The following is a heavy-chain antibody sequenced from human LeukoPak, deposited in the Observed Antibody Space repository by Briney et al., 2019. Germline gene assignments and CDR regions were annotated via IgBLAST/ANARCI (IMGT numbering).Heavy chain of an antibody. D-gene: IGHD6-6*01. CDR2: INHSGST. V-gene: IGHV4-34*01. CDR3: AREGYRSSSMLN. J-gene: IGHJ4*02. Sequence: SETLSLTCAVYGGSFSGYYWSWIRQPPGKGLEWIGEINHSGSTNYNPSLKSRVTISVDTSKNQFSLRLSSVTAADTAVYYCAREGYRSSSMLNWGQGTLVTVSS. CDR1: GGSFSGYY.